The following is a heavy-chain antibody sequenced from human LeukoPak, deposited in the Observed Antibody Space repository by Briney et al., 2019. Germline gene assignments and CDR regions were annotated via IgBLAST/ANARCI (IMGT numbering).Heavy chain of an antibody. D-gene: IGHD4-17*01. J-gene: IGHJ4*02. CDR2: IYYSEST. CDR1: GGSISSYY. CDR3: ARQRGYGDPRVEY. V-gene: IGHV4-59*08. Sequence: SGTLSLTCTVSGGSISSYYWSWIRQPPGKGLEWIGYIYYSESTNYNPSLKSRVTISVDTSKNQFSLKLSSVTAADTAVYYCARQRGYGDPRVEYWGQGTLVTVSS.